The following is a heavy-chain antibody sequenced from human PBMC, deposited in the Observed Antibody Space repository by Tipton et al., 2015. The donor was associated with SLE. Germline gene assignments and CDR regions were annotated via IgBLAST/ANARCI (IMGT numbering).Heavy chain of an antibody. J-gene: IGHJ4*02. V-gene: IGHV4-59*11. D-gene: IGHD2-15*01. CDR3: AGAWQGYCSGGTCYVLDY. Sequence: TLSLTCTVSGGSISSHFWSWIRQPPGKGLEWIGYIYYSGRTKYNPPLKSRVTISVDTSKSQFSLRLSSVTAADTAVYYCAGAWQGYCSGGTCYVLDYWGQGTLVTVSS. CDR2: IYYSGRT. CDR1: GGSISSHF.